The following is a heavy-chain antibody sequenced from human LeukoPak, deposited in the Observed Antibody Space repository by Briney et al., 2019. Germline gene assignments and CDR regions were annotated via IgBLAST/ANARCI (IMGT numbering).Heavy chain of an antibody. Sequence: PSETLSLTCTVSGYSISSGYYWGWIRQPPGEGLEWIGIIYHSGSTYYNPSLKSRVTISLDTSKNQFSLKLSSVTAADTAVYYCARGGSLTVTSNLYNYWGQGTLVTVSS. CDR1: GYSISSGYY. CDR3: ARGGSLTVTSNLYNY. D-gene: IGHD4-17*01. V-gene: IGHV4-38-2*02. CDR2: IYHSGST. J-gene: IGHJ4*02.